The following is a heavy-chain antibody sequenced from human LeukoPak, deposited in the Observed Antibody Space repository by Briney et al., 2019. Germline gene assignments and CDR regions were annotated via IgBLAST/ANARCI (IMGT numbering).Heavy chain of an antibody. CDR3: AKGAPYYYGMDV. CDR1: GFTFSNFA. CDR2: ISYDGDNE. J-gene: IGHJ6*02. V-gene: IGHV3-30-3*01. Sequence: PGRSLRLSCAASGFTFSNFAMHWVRQAPGKGLEWVAVISYDGDNEYYADSVKGRFTISRDNSKNTLHLQMNSLRAEDTAVYYCAKGAPYYYGMDVWGQGTTVTVSS.